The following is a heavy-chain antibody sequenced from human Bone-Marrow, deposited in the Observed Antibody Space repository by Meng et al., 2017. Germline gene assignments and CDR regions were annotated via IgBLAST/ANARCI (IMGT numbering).Heavy chain of an antibody. J-gene: IGHJ4*02. Sequence: SVKVSCKASGFTFPSSAVQWLRQARGQRLEWIGWIVVGSGHTNYAQKFQERVTITRDMSTSTVYMELTGLTSEDTAVYYCARKAGNCISATCYSLDYWGQGTLVTVSS. D-gene: IGHD2-2*01. V-gene: IGHV1-58*01. CDR3: ARKAGNCISATCYSLDY. CDR2: IVVGSGHT. CDR1: GFTFPSSA.